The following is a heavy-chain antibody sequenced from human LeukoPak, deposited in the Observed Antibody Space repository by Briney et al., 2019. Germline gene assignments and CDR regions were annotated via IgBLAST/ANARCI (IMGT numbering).Heavy chain of an antibody. CDR2: ISSSSSTI. D-gene: IGHD2-2*01. Sequence: GGSLRLSCAASGFTFSSYSMNWVRQAPGKGLEWVSYISSSSSTIYYADSVKGRFTISRDNSKNTLYLQMNSLRAEDTAVYYCAKRESDYQLPFAFDIWGQGTMVTVSS. CDR3: AKRESDYQLPFAFDI. V-gene: IGHV3-48*01. J-gene: IGHJ3*02. CDR1: GFTFSSYS.